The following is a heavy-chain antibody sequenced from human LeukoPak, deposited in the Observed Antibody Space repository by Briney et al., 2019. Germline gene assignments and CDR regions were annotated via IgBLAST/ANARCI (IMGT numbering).Heavy chain of an antibody. D-gene: IGHD6-13*01. Sequence: GGSLRLSCAASGFTFSDFHMSWIRQAPGEGLEWVSYISGSAGTTYYAASVKGRITSSRDNAKNSLYLQMNSLRAEDTAVYYCAREGSSSWFVNSWGQGTLVTVSS. V-gene: IGHV3-11*01. J-gene: IGHJ4*02. CDR3: AREGSSSWFVNS. CDR2: ISGSAGTT. CDR1: GFTFSDFH.